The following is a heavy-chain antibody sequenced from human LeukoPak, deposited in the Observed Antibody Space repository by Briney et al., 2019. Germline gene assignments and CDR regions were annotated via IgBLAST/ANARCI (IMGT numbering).Heavy chain of an antibody. CDR2: INPSGSTI. D-gene: IGHD1-1*01. V-gene: IGHV3-21*01. CDR1: GFTFSTYA. Sequence: GGSLRLSCAASGFTFSTYAMNWVRQAPGRGLEWVSSINPSGSTIFYADSVKGRFTISRDNAKNSLYLQMNSLRAEDTALYFCASGIRERGFDYWGQGTLVAVSS. CDR3: ASGIRERGFDY. J-gene: IGHJ4*02.